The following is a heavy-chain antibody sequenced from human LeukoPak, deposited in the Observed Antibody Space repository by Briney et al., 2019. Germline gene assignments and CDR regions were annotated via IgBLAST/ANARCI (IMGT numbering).Heavy chain of an antibody. J-gene: IGHJ4*02. CDR3: ARGAISVVVPAAIDY. CDR1: GYTFTSYG. CDR2: ISAYNGNT. D-gene: IGHD2-2*01. V-gene: IGHV1-18*04. Sequence: ASVKVSCKASGYTFTSYGISWVRQAPGQGLEWMGWISAYNGNTNYAQKVQGRVTMTTDTSTSTAYMELRSLRSDDTAVYYCARGAISVVVPAAIDYWGQGTLVTVSS.